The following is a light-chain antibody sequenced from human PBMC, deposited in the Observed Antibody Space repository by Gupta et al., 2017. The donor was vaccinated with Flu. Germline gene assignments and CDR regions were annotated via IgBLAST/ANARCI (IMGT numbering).Light chain of an antibody. V-gene: IGKV4-1*01. Sequence: IVITQSPDSPAVSLGERASINCKSSQRVLYSSNNKNYLAWYQQKPGQPPKRLISWASTRDSGVPDRFSGSGSGTDFTLTISSLQAEDVAVYYCQQYYSNSYTFGQGTKLEIK. CDR3: QQYYSNSYT. CDR2: WAS. J-gene: IGKJ2*01. CDR1: QRVLYSSNNKNY.